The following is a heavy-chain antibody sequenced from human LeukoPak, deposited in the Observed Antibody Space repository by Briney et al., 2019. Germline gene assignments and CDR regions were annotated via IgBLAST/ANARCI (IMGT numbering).Heavy chain of an antibody. CDR1: GGSISSYY. V-gene: IGHV4-59*01. D-gene: IGHD3-22*01. CDR2: IYYSGST. CDR3: ARDKYYYDSSGYSNYYYYGMDV. J-gene: IGHJ6*02. Sequence: SETLSLTCTVSGGSISSYYWSWIRQPPGKGLEWIGYIYYSGSTNYNPSLKSRVTISVDTSKNQFSLKLSSATAADTAVYYCARDKYYYDSSGYSNYYYYGMDVWGQGTTVTVSS.